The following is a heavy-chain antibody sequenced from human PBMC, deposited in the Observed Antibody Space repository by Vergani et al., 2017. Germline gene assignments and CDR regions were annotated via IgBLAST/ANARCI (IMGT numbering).Heavy chain of an antibody. CDR1: GFSFSSYS. J-gene: IGHJ4*02. V-gene: IGHV3-21*02. Sequence: EVQLVESGGGLVKPGGSLRLSCAASGFSFSSYSMNWVRQAPGKGRGWVASISGSSSYVFYRDSVEGRFTITRDNAKKSVYLQMNSLRDEDTAMYFSARGLGGYTYIRCSPPSYWGQGTQVTVSS. CDR3: ARGLGGYTYIRCSPPSY. CDR2: ISGSSSYV. D-gene: IGHD3-16*01.